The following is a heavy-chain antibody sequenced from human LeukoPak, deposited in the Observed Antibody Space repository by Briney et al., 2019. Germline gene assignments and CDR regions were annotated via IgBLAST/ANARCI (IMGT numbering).Heavy chain of an antibody. CDR2: INWNGGST. J-gene: IGHJ3*01. CDR3: TCDLDRSDGL. D-gene: IGHD2-8*01. V-gene: IGHV3-20*04. Sequence: GGSLRLSCAASGFTFDDYGMSWVRQAPGKGLEWVSGINWNGGSTGYADSVKGRFTISRDNAKNSLYLQMNSLRAEDTAVYYCTCDLDRSDGLWGQGTMVTVSS. CDR1: GFTFDDYG.